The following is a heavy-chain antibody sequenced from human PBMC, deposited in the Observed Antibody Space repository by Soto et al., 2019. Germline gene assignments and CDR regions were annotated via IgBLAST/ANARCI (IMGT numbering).Heavy chain of an antibody. V-gene: IGHV3-30*18. CDR1: GFTFSSYG. D-gene: IGHD2-21*02. J-gene: IGHJ2*01. CDR2: ISYDGSNK. CDR3: AKDSTVVVTAIGSWYFDL. Sequence: QVQLVESGGGVVQPGRSLRLSCAASGFTFSSYGMHWVRQAPGKGLEWVAVISYDGSNKYYADSVKGRFTISRDNSKTTLYLHMNSLRAEDTAVYYCAKDSTVVVTAIGSWYFDLWCRGPLVTVSS.